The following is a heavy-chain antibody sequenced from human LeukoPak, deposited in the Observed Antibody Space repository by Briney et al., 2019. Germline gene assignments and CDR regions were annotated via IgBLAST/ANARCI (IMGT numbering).Heavy chain of an antibody. J-gene: IGHJ4*02. D-gene: IGHD3-22*01. V-gene: IGHV1-69*13. Sequence: ASVKVSCKASGGTFSSYAISWVRQAPGQGLEWMGGIIPIFGTANYAQRFQGRVTITADESTSTAYMELSSLRSEDTAVYYCARANYYDSSGYCDYWGQGTLVTVSS. CDR1: GGTFSSYA. CDR3: ARANYYDSSGYCDY. CDR2: IIPIFGTA.